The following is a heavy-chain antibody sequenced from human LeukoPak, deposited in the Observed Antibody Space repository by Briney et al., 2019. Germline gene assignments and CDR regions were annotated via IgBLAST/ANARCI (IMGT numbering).Heavy chain of an antibody. V-gene: IGHV1-8*02. CDR3: AREGYDILTGYYNWFDP. D-gene: IGHD3-9*01. J-gene: IGHJ5*02. CDR1: GYTFTSYD. Sequence: GASVKVSCKASGYTFTSYDINWVRQATGQGLEWMGWMNPNSGNTGYAQKFQGRVTMTRDTSTSTVYMELSSLRSEDTAVYYCAREGYDILTGYYNWFDPWGQGTLVTVSS. CDR2: MNPNSGNT.